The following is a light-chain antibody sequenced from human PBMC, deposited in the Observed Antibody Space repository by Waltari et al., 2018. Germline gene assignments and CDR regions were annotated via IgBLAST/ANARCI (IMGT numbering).Light chain of an antibody. J-gene: IGKJ5*01. V-gene: IGKV3-15*01. Sequence: EIVMTQSPATLSVSQGERANLSCRASLSISSNLAWYQQRPGQAPRLLIYDASTRATGIPARFSGSGSGTKFTLTISSLQSEDFAVYHCLQYNTWPPPGTFGQGTRLEIK. CDR1: LSISSN. CDR2: DAS. CDR3: LQYNTWPPPGT.